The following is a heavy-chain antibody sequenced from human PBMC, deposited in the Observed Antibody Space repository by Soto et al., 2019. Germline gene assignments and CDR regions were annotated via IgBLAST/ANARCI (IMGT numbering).Heavy chain of an antibody. J-gene: IGHJ4*02. D-gene: IGHD5-12*01. V-gene: IGHV4-30-4*01. CDR3: ARDKIERYSGYPLGFDY. CDR1: GDSISSGDYY. Sequence: SETLSLTCTVSGDSISSGDYYWSWIRQPPGKGLEWIGYIYYSGSTYYNPSLKSRVTISVDTSKNQFSLKLSSVTAADTAVYYCARDKIERYSGYPLGFDYWGQGTLVTVSS. CDR2: IYYSGST.